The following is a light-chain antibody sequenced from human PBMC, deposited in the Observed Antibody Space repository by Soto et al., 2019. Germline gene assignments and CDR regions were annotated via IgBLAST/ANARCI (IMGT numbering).Light chain of an antibody. V-gene: IGLV2-14*03. CDR2: DVT. CDR1: SSDVGGYNS. CDR3: TSYTSTSTPVL. J-gene: IGLJ2*01. Sequence: QSALTQPASVSGSPGQSITNSCTGTSSDVGGYNSVSWYQHHPGKAPKLMISDVTNRPSGVSNRFSGSKSGNTASLTISGLQAEDEAVYYCTSYTSTSTPVLFGGGTKLTVL.